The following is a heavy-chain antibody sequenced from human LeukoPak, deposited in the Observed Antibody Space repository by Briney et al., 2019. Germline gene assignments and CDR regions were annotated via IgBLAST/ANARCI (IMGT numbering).Heavy chain of an antibody. D-gene: IGHD2-21*02. CDR1: GGTFSSYA. CDR3: ARGPIRCGGDCYLVDY. V-gene: IGHV1-69*04. J-gene: IGHJ4*02. Sequence: SVKVSCKASGGTFSSYAIGWVRQAPGQGLEWMGRIIPILGIANYAQKFQGRVTITADKSTSTAYMELSSLRSEDTAVYYCARGPIRCGGDCYLVDYWGQGTLVTVSS. CDR2: IIPILGIA.